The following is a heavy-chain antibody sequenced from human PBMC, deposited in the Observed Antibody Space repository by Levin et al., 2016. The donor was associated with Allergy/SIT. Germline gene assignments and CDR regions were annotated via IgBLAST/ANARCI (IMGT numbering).Heavy chain of an antibody. V-gene: IGHV3-74*01. D-gene: IGHD5-24*01. CDR2: INSDGSST. CDR3: VREVRDGFNRYFDY. Sequence: WIRQPPGKGLVWVSRINSDGSSTSYADSVKGRFTISRDNAKNSLYLFLDKLRAEDTALYYCVREVRDGFNRYFDYWGQGIMVTVSS. J-gene: IGHJ4*02.